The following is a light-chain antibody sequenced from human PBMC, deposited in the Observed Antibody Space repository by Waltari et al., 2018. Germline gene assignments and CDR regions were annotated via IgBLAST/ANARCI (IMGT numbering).Light chain of an antibody. CDR2: RDN. CDR3: QVWDSSSNAV. V-gene: IGLV3-9*01. Sequence: SFDLTQPLPVSVALGQTARLTCGGDNIGSRNVNWYQQKPGRAPILVIYRDNNRPSGIPERFSGSNSGNTATLSISRAQAGDEADYFCQVWDSSSNAVFGGGTKLTVL. J-gene: IGLJ2*01. CDR1: NIGSRN.